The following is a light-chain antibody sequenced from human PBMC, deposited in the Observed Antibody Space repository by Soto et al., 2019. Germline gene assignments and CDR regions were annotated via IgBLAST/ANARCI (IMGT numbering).Light chain of an antibody. Sequence: EIVLTQSPATLSLSPGERATLSCRASQSINNHLAWYQHKPGQAPRLLIYDASNRATGIPARFSGSESGTDFTLTISSLEPEDFAVYYCQQRSKWPITFGQGTRLEIK. CDR1: QSINNH. CDR3: QQRSKWPIT. CDR2: DAS. V-gene: IGKV3-11*01. J-gene: IGKJ5*01.